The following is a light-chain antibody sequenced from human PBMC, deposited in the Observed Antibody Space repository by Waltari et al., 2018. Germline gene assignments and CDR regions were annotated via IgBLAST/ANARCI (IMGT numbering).Light chain of an antibody. Sequence: QSALTQAASVSGSPGQSITISCTGTTSDVGAYDYVSWYQQHPGKAPKLLIFDVRNRPLGVCNLFSGSKSGITASLSISGLQAEDEAYYYCSSYTSSSTWVFGGGTKLTVL. CDR1: TSDVGAYDY. V-gene: IGLV2-14*03. CDR2: DVR. CDR3: SSYTSSSTWV. J-gene: IGLJ3*02.